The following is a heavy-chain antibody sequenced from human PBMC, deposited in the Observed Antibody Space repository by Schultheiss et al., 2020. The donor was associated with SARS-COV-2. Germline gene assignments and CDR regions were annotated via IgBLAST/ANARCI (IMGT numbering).Heavy chain of an antibody. Sequence: GGSLRLSCAASGFTFSSYAMHWVRQAPGKGLEWVAVISYDGSNKYYADSVKGRFTISRDNSKNTLYLQMNSLRAEDTAVYYCARDRSSSWPHFDYWGQGTLVTVSS. J-gene: IGHJ4*02. D-gene: IGHD6-13*01. CDR3: ARDRSSSWPHFDY. CDR1: GFTFSSYA. V-gene: IGHV3-30-3*01. CDR2: ISYDGSNK.